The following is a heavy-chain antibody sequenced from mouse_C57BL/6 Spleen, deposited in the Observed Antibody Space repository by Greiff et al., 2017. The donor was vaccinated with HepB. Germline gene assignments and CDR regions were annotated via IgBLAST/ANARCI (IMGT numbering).Heavy chain of an antibody. D-gene: IGHD4-1*01. J-gene: IGHJ1*03. Sequence: VQLQHSGPELVKPWASVKISCKASGYTFTDYYMNWVKQSHGKSLEWIGDINPNNGGTSYNQKFKGKATLTVDKSSSTAYMELRSLTSEDSAVYYCARSWVTGTGWYFDVWGTGTTVTVSS. V-gene: IGHV1-26*01. CDR3: ARSWVTGTGWYFDV. CDR2: INPNNGGT. CDR1: GYTFTDYY.